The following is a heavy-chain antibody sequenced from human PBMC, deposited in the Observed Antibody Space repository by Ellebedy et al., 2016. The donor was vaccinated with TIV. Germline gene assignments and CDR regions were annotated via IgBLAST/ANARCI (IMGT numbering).Heavy chain of an antibody. Sequence: GESLKISCAASGFTFSSYAMSWVRQAPGKGLEWVSTISNTGSRTYYADSVEGRFIISRDNSKKTLYLQMNSLRAEDTAVYYCARQAVTRGNWFDPWGQGTLVTVSS. D-gene: IGHD4-11*01. CDR3: ARQAVTRGNWFDP. CDR1: GFTFSSYA. J-gene: IGHJ5*02. V-gene: IGHV3-23*01. CDR2: ISNTGSRT.